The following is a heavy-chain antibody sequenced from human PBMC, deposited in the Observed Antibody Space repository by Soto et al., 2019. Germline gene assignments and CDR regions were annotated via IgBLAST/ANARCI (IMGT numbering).Heavy chain of an antibody. Sequence: SETLSLTCAVYGGSFSGYYWSWIRQPPGKGLEWIGEINHSGSTNYNPSLKSRVTISVDTSKNQFSLKLSSVTAADTAVYYCARDTTWYYYYGMDVWGQGTTVTVSS. CDR1: GGSFSGYY. J-gene: IGHJ6*02. D-gene: IGHD1-1*01. CDR2: INHSGST. CDR3: ARDTTWYYYYGMDV. V-gene: IGHV4-34*01.